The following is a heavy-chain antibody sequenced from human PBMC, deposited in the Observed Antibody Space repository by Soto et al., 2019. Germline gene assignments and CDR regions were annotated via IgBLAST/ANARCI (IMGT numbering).Heavy chain of an antibody. Sequence: AAVKVSCKASGYSFTAYFMHWVRQAPGQGLEWMGIVHPSGGSTNYAQKFQGRVAMTWDTSTSTVYMELSSLRSDDTAVYYCARAPYSSSSFFFDYWGQGTPVTVSS. D-gene: IGHD6-6*01. V-gene: IGHV1-46*01. J-gene: IGHJ4*02. CDR1: GYSFTAYF. CDR2: VHPSGGST. CDR3: ARAPYSSSSFFFDY.